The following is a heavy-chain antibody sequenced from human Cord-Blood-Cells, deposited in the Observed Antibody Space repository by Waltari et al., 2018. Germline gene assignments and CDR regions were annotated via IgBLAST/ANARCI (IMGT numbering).Heavy chain of an antibody. CDR2: IYYSGGT. V-gene: IGHV4-39*01. CDR3: ASPGADYYDSSCYLYYFDY. D-gene: IGHD3-22*01. J-gene: IGHJ4*02. CDR1: GGFISSSSYY. Sequence: QLQLQESGPGLVKPSETLSLTCTVSGGFISSSSYYWGWIRQPPGKGLEWIGSIYYSGGTPDTPSLKSRVPISGDTTKNQFSLKLSPVTAADTAVYYCASPGADYYDSSCYLYYFDYWGQGTLVTVSS.